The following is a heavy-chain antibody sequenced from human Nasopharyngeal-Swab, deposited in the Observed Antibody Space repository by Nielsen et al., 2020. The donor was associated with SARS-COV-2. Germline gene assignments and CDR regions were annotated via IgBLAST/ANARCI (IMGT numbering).Heavy chain of an antibody. V-gene: IGHV4-59*01. D-gene: IGHD3-22*01. J-gene: IGHJ4*02. CDR1: GGSISSYY. Sequence: SETLSLTCTVSGGSISSYYWSWIRQPPGKGLELIGYIYYSGSTNYNPSLKSRVTISVDTSKNQFSLKLSSVTAADTAVYYCARANYDSSGYYRYYFDYWGQGTLVTVSS. CDR3: ARANYDSSGYYRYYFDY. CDR2: IYYSGST.